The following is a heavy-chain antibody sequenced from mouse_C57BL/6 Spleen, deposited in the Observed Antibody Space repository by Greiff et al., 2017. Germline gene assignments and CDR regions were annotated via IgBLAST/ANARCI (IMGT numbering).Heavy chain of an antibody. J-gene: IGHJ1*03. CDR3: ARGLLLPYWYFDV. D-gene: IGHD1-1*01. CDR2: IHPNSGST. CDR1: GYTFTSYW. Sequence: VQLQQSGAELVKPGASVKLSCKASGYTFTSYWMHWVKQRPGQGLEWIGMIHPNSGSTNYNEKFKSKATLTVDKSSSTAYMQLSSLTSEDSAVYYCARGLLLPYWYFDVWGTGTTVTVSS. V-gene: IGHV1-64*01.